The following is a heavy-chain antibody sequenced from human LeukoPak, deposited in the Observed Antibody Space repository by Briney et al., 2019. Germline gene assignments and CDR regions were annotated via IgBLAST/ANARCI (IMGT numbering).Heavy chain of an antibody. V-gene: IGHV3-21*01. J-gene: IGHJ2*01. D-gene: IGHD1-14*01. CDR2: ISRSSTYI. Sequence: GGSLRLSCAASGFSLSSYSMNWVRQAPGKGLEWVSSISRSSTYIYYADSVKGRFTISRDNAKNSLYLQMNSLRAEDTAVYYCARDVTPDWYFDLWGRGTLVTVSS. CDR3: ARDVTPDWYFDL. CDR1: GFSLSSYS.